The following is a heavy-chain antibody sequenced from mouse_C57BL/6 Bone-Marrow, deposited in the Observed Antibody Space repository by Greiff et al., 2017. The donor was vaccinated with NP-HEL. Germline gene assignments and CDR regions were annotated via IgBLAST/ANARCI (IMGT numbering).Heavy chain of an antibody. D-gene: IGHD1-1*01. CDR3: ARDDYGSKYFDY. CDR2: ISDGGSYT. Sequence: EVQLVESGGGLVKPGGSLKLSCAASGFTFSSYAMPWVRQTPEKRLEWVATISDGGSYTYYPDNVKGRFTISRDNAKNNLYLQMSHLKSEDTAMYYCARDDYGSKYFDYWGQGTTLTVSS. J-gene: IGHJ2*01. CDR1: GFTFSSYA. V-gene: IGHV5-4*01.